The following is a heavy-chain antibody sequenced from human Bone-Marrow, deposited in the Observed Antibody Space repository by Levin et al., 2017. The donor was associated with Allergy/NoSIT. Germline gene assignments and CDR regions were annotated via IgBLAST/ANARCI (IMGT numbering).Heavy chain of an antibody. V-gene: IGHV3-48*01. CDR3: ARGPGSRPTPKVNWFDP. CDR2: ISSSSSTI. J-gene: IGHJ5*02. CDR1: GFTFSSYS. Sequence: PGASVKVSCAASGFTFSSYSMNWVRQAPGKGLEWVSYISSSSSTIYYADSVKGRFTISRDNAKNSLYLQMNSLRAEDTAVYYCARGPGSRPTPKVNWFDPWGQGTLVTVSS. D-gene: IGHD5-12*01.